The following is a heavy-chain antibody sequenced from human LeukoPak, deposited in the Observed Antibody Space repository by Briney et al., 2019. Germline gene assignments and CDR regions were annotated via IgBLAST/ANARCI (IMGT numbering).Heavy chain of an antibody. V-gene: IGHV4-39*07. CDR1: GGSISSSSYY. CDR3: ARGGEYCSGGSCYRNWFDP. J-gene: IGHJ5*02. CDR2: IYYSGST. D-gene: IGHD2-15*01. Sequence: PSETLSLTCTVSGGSISSSSYYWGWIRQPPGKGLEWIGSIYYSGSTYYNPSLKSRVTISVDTSKNQFSLKLSSVTAADTAVYYCARGGEYCSGGSCYRNWFDPWGQGTLVTVSS.